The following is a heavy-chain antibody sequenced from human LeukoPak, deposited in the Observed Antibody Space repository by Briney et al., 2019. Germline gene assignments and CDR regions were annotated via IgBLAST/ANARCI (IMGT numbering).Heavy chain of an antibody. CDR1: GFTFTSYT. CDR3: AGCFSTNCYTGFDP. D-gene: IGHD2-2*02. CDR2: ISGSGGTT. V-gene: IGHV3-23*01. J-gene: IGHJ5*02. Sequence: LAGGSLRLSCAASGFTFTSYTMSWVRQAPGKGLEWVSAISGSGGTTYYADSVKGRFTISRDNSKNMLYLQMNSLRAEDTAVYYCAGCFSTNCYTGFDPWGQGTLVTVSS.